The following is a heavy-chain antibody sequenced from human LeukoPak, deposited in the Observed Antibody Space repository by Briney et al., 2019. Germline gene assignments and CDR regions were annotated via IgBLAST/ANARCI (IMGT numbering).Heavy chain of an antibody. V-gene: IGHV3-30*02. CDR1: GFTFSSYG. J-gene: IGHJ4*02. CDR2: IRYDGSNK. D-gene: IGHD3-10*01. Sequence: PGGSLRLSCAASGFTFSSYGMHWVRQAPGKGLEWVAFIRYDGSNKYYADSVKGRFTISRDNSKNTLYLRMNSLRAEDTAVYYCASELLWFGELFYWGQGTLVTVSS. CDR3: ASELLWFGELFY.